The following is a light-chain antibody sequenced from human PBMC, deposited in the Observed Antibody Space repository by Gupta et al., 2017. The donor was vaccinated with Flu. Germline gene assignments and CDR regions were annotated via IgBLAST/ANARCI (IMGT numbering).Light chain of an antibody. CDR1: NIGSKT. V-gene: IGLV3-21*03. CDR3: QVWDSISDHVV. Sequence: SSVLTQPPSVSVAPGKTARITCGGNNIGSKTVHWYQQRPGQAPVLVVYDDSARPSGIPERFSGSNSGNTATLTISRVEAGDEADYYCQVWDSISDHVVFGGGTKLTVL. J-gene: IGLJ2*01. CDR2: DDS.